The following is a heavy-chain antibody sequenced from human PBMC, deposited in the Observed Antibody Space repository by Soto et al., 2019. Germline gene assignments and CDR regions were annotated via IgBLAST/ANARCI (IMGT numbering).Heavy chain of an antibody. D-gene: IGHD2-15*01. CDR1: GFTFSSYA. J-gene: IGHJ6*03. CDR3: ARDAPAEEGWPYYYYYYMDV. CDR2: ISSNGGST. Sequence: GGSLRLSCAASGFTFSSYAMHWVRQAPGKGLEYVSAISSNGGSTYYANSVKGRFTISRDNSKNTLYLQMGSLRAEDMAVYYCARDAPAEEGWPYYYYYYMDVWGKGTTVTVSS. V-gene: IGHV3-64*01.